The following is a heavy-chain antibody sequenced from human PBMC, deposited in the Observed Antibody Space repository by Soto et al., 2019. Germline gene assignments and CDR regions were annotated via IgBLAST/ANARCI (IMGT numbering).Heavy chain of an antibody. D-gene: IGHD3-10*01. J-gene: IGHJ4*02. CDR2: INHSGST. Sequence: PSETLSLTCAVYGGSFSSYYWNWIRQPPGRGLEWIGEINHSGSTNYNPSLKSRVTISVDTSKNQFSLRLSSVTAADTAVYYCAMGPKYGSGSYKVDYWGQGTLVTVS. V-gene: IGHV4-34*01. CDR1: GGSFSSYY. CDR3: AMGPKYGSGSYKVDY.